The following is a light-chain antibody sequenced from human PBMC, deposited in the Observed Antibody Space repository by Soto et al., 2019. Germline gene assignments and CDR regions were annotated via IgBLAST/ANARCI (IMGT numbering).Light chain of an antibody. CDR1: SSDVGGYNY. Sequence: QSVLTQPASVSGSPGQSITISCTGTSSDVGGYNYVSWYQHHPGKAPKLIIYDVSNRPSGVSIRFSGSKSDNTASLTISGLQPEDVADYHCSSYTTYTTRQIVFGTRTKVTVL. CDR3: SSYTTYTTRQIV. V-gene: IGLV2-14*03. CDR2: DVS. J-gene: IGLJ1*01.